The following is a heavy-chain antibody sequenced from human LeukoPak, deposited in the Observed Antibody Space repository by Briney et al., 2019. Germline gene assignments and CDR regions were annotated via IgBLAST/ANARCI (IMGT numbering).Heavy chain of an antibody. V-gene: IGHV4-30-4*01. J-gene: IGHJ4*02. CDR2: IYYSGST. CDR3: ARSPSLYFDY. CDR1: GGSISSGDYY. Sequence: SETLSLTCTVSGGSISSGDYYWRWIRQPPGKGLEWIGYIYYSGSTYYNPSLKSRVTISVDTSKNQFSLKLSSVTAADTAVYYCARSPSLYFDYWGQGTLVTVSS.